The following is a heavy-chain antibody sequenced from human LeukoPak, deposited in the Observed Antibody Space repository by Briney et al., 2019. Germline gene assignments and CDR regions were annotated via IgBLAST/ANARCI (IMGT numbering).Heavy chain of an antibody. Sequence: GESLKISCKGSGYSFTSYWIGWVRPMPGKGLEWMGIIYPGDSDTRYSPSFQGQVTISADKSISTAYLQWSSLKASDTAMYYCARLGGYCSSTSCYYYYYYMDVWGKGATVTVSS. J-gene: IGHJ6*03. D-gene: IGHD2-2*01. CDR2: IYPGDSDT. CDR1: GYSFTSYW. V-gene: IGHV5-51*01. CDR3: ARLGGYCSSTSCYYYYYYMDV.